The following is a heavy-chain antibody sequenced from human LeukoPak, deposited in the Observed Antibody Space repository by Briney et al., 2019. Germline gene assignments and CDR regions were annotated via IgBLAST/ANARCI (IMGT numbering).Heavy chain of an antibody. J-gene: IGHJ5*02. CDR1: GIAFSGNW. V-gene: IGHV3-7*01. Sequence: GGSLRLSCAASGIAFSGNWVSWGGRATGKGLEWVANIKQDGSEKYYVDSVKGRFTISRDNAKNSLYLQMNSLRAEDTAVYYCARDLAAVVNWFDPWGQGNLVTVSS. CDR2: IKQDGSEK. CDR3: ARDLAAVVNWFDP. D-gene: IGHD6-13*01.